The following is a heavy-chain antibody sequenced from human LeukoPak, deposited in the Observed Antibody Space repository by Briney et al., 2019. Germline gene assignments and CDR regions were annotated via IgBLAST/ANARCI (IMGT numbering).Heavy chain of an antibody. CDR2: INCDGSST. J-gene: IGHJ4*02. CDR3: AKGGGAATFDF. V-gene: IGHV3-74*01. D-gene: IGHD1-26*01. CDR1: GFTFSRYW. Sequence: QPGGSLRLSCAASGFTFSRYWMQWVRQTPGKGLVWVSRINCDGSSTTYADSVKGRFTISRDNAKNTLFLQMNSLRAEDTAIYYCAKGGGAATFDFWGQGILVVVSS.